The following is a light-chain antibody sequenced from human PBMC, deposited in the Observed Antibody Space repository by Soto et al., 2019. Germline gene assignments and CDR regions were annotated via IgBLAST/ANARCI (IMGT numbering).Light chain of an antibody. J-gene: IGLJ1*01. Sequence: QSVLTQPASVSGSPGQSITISCTGTGSDVGSYKYVSWYQQHPGKAPKLIIFEVSNRPSGVSDRFSGSKSGNRPSLTISGLQAEDEDDYYCSSYTSISSLGVFGTGTKVTVL. CDR3: SSYTSISSLGV. CDR2: EVS. V-gene: IGLV2-14*01. CDR1: GSDVGSYKY.